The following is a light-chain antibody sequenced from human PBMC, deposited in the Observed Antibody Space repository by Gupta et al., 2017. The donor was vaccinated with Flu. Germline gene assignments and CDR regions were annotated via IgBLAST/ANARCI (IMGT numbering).Light chain of an antibody. CDR3: QKFNDWPPS. V-gene: IGKV3-15*01. Sequence: IVLTQSPVTLSASPGERPTLSCRASQSVSSNLAWYQQKPGQAPTLLIYGTSTRATGIPARFSGSGSGTEFTLTISSLQSDDFAAYYCQKFNDWPPSFGQGTKLEIK. J-gene: IGKJ2*03. CDR2: GTS. CDR1: QSVSSN.